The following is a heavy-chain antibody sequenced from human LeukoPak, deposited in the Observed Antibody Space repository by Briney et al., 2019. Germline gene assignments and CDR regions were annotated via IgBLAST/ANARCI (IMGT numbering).Heavy chain of an antibody. CDR3: ARSPVGTTPFDY. Sequence: GGSLRLSCTASGFTFSDHHMDWVRQAPGKGLEWVGRTRNKANRYSTEYAASVKGRFTISRDDSKNSLYLQMNSLKTEDTAVYYCARSPVGTTPFDYWGQGTLVTVSS. CDR2: TRNKANRYST. CDR1: GFTFSDHH. V-gene: IGHV3-72*01. J-gene: IGHJ4*02. D-gene: IGHD1-26*01.